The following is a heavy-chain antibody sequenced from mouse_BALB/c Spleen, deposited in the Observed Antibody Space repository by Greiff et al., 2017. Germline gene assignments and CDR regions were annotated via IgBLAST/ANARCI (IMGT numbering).Heavy chain of an antibody. Sequence: EVMLVESGGGLVKPGGSLKLSCAASGFTFSSYAMSWVRQTPEKRLEWVASISSGGSTYYPDSVKGRFTISRDNARNILYLQMSSLRSEDTAMYYCAREERGMIPYWGQGTTLTVSS. D-gene: IGHD2-4*01. CDR2: ISSGGST. CDR3: AREERGMIPY. CDR1: GFTFSSYA. J-gene: IGHJ2*01. V-gene: IGHV5-6-5*01.